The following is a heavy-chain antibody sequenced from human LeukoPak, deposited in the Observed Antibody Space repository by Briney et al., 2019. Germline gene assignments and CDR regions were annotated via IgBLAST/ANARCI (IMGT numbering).Heavy chain of an antibody. Sequence: GGSLRLSCAASGFTFSNYWMSWVRQAPGKGLEWVANIKQDGSDIYYVDSVKGRFTISRDNAKNSLYLQMNSLRAEDAAVYYCARVVVVPAAMMGYYYYYDMDVWGQGTTVTVSS. V-gene: IGHV3-7*04. J-gene: IGHJ6*02. CDR3: ARVVVVPAAMMGYYYYYDMDV. D-gene: IGHD2-2*01. CDR1: GFTFSNYW. CDR2: IKQDGSDI.